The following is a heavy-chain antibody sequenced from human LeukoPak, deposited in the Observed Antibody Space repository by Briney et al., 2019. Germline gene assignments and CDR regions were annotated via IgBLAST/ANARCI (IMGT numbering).Heavy chain of an antibody. CDR1: GFFFSNYG. CDR2: ISDSGST. V-gene: IGHV3-23*01. Sequence: GGSLRLSCVTSGFFFSNYGLSWVRKSPGKGLEWVSAISDSGSTFYADSVKGRFTISRDNSKNTLYLQMNSLGAEDTAIYYCARDRSYIDSSGYYSDYWGQGALVTVSS. J-gene: IGHJ4*02. CDR3: ARDRSYIDSSGYYSDY. D-gene: IGHD3-22*01.